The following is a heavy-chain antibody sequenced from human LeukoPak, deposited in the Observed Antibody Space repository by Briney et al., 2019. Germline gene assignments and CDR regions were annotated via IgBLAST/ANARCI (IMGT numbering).Heavy chain of an antibody. CDR1: GFTFSGYA. CDR2: ISGSGGST. J-gene: IGHJ3*02. V-gene: IGHV3-23*01. Sequence: GGSLRLSCAASGFTFSGYAMSWVRQAPGKGLEWVSAISGSGGSTYYADSVKGRFTISRDNAKNSLYLQMNSLRAEDTAVYYCARDRWELGAFDIWGQGTMVTVSS. D-gene: IGHD1-26*01. CDR3: ARDRWELGAFDI.